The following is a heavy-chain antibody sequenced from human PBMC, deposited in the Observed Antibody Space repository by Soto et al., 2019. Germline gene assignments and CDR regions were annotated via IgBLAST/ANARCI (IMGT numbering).Heavy chain of an antibody. CDR1: GYTFTGHY. Sequence: GAPMKGSFKASGYTFTGHYMHWVRQAPGQGLEWMGWINPNSGGTNYAQKFQGWVTMTRDTSISTAYMELSRLRSDETAVYYCARGRMVYARSPGDYYGMDVWG. V-gene: IGHV1-2*04. J-gene: IGHJ6*02. D-gene: IGHD2-8*01. CDR3: ARGRMVYARSPGDYYGMDV. CDR2: INPNSGGT.